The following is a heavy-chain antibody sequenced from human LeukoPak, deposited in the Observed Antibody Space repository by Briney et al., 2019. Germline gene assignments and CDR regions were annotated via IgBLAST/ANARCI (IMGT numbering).Heavy chain of an antibody. CDR3: AKRLVAGYCSGGDCYSDHYFDY. CDR2: ISGSEGST. D-gene: IGHD2-15*01. V-gene: IGHV3-23*01. J-gene: IGHJ4*02. Sequence: PGGSLRLSCAASGFTFRSYAMSWVRQAPGKGLEWVSTISGSEGSTYYADSVKGRFTISRDNSKNTMYLQMNTLRAEDTAIYYCAKRLVAGYCSGGDCYSDHYFDYWGQGTLVTVSS. CDR1: GFTFRSYA.